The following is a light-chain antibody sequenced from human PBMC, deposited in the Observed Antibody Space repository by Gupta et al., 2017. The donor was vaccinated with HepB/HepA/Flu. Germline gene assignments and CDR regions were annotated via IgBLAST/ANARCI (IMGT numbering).Light chain of an antibody. CDR3: QAWDSSTAV. J-gene: IGLJ3*02. Sequence: SYELTQPPSVSVSPGQTASISCCGDKLGDKYACWYQQKSGQSPILVIYQDNKRPSGIPERFSGSNSGDTATLTISGTQAMDEADYYCQAWDSSTAVFGGGTRLTVL. V-gene: IGLV3-1*01. CDR1: KLGDKY. CDR2: QDN.